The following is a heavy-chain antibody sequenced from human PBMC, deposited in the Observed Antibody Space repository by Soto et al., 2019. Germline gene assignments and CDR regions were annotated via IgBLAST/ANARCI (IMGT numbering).Heavy chain of an antibody. Sequence: GGSLRLSCAASGFTFSSYAMSWVRQAPGKGLEWVSAISGSGGSTYYADSVKGRFTISRDNSKNTLYLQMNSLRAEDTAVYYCAKDQEELLWFGELLPHFDYWGQGTLVTVSS. V-gene: IGHV3-23*01. CDR1: GFTFSSYA. D-gene: IGHD3-10*01. J-gene: IGHJ4*02. CDR2: ISGSGGST. CDR3: AKDQEELLWFGELLPHFDY.